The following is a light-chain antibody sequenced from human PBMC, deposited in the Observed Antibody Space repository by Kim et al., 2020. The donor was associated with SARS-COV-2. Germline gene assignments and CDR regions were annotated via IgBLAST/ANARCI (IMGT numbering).Light chain of an antibody. CDR2: DVS. CDR1: SSDVGGYNY. J-gene: IGLJ3*02. CDR3: CSYAGSYTWV. V-gene: IGLV2-11*02. Sequence: GQSVTISCTGTSSDVGGYNYVSRYQQHPGKAPKLMIYDVSKRPSGVPDRFSGSKSGNTASLTISGLQAEDEADYYCCSYAGSYTWVFGGGTQLTVL.